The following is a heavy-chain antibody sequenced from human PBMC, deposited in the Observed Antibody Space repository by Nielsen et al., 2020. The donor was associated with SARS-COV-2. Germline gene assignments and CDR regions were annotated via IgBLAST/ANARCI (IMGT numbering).Heavy chain of an antibody. Sequence: ESLKISCVASGFTFSSHALSWVRQAPGKGLEWVSGISGNDNSTFYADSVKGRFTISRDNSKNTVFLQMDGLRADDTATYYCARDPPWFDPWGQGTLATVSS. CDR1: GFTFSSHA. CDR2: ISGNDNST. V-gene: IGHV3-23*01. J-gene: IGHJ5*02. CDR3: ARDPPWFDP.